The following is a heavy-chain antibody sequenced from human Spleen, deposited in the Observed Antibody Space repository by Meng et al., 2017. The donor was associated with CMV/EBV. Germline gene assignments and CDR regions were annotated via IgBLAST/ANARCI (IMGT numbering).Heavy chain of an antibody. CDR3: ARSRTDRSGGDWYFDL. Sequence: GESLKISCAASGFTFSSYWMSWVRQAPGKGLEWVANIKQDGSDIYYVDSVKGRFAISRDNAKNSLFLQMNSLRAEEAALYYCARSRTDRSGGDWYFDLWGRGTLVTVSS. J-gene: IGHJ2*01. CDR2: IKQDGSDI. CDR1: GFTFSSYW. V-gene: IGHV3-7*01. D-gene: IGHD3-22*01.